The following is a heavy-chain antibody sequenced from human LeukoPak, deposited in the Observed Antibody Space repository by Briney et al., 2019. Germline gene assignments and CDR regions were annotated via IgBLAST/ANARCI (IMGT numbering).Heavy chain of an antibody. Sequence: PGGSLRLSCAASGFTFTSYWMHWVRQASGKGLVWVSRINSDGSSTIYADSVKGRFTISRDNAKNTLYLQMNSLRAEDTAVYYCARDYDFWSGSNWFDPWGQGTLVTVPS. CDR3: ARDYDFWSGSNWFDP. CDR1: GFTFTSYW. D-gene: IGHD3-3*01. CDR2: INSDGSST. J-gene: IGHJ5*02. V-gene: IGHV3-74*01.